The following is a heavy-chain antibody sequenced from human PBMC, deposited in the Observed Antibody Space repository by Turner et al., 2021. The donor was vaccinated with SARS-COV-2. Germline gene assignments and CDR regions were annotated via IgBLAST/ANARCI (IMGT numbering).Heavy chain of an antibody. CDR1: YCSYA. CDR2: ISGSGGST. J-gene: IGHJ5*02. CDR3: AKVVHALRWFGESYNWFDP. Sequence: YCSYAMSWVRQAPGKGLEWVSAISGSGGSTYYADSVKGRFTISRDNYKNTLYLQRNSLRTDDTAADYCAKVVHALRWFGESYNWFDPWGQGTLVTGSS. V-gene: IGHV3-23*01. D-gene: IGHD3-10*01.